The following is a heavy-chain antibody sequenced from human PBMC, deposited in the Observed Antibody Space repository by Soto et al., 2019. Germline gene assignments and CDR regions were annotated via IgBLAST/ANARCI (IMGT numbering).Heavy chain of an antibody. D-gene: IGHD3-10*01. V-gene: IGHV4-59*01. Sequence: QVQLQESGPGLVKPSETLSLTCTVSGGSITSYYWSWIRQPPGKGLEWIGYIHNSGSTSYNPSLQSRVTISADVSKNQFSLDLRSVTAADTAVYYCARRWSGTDYWGYGTLVTVSS. CDR2: IHNSGST. CDR1: GGSITSYY. J-gene: IGHJ4*01. CDR3: ARRWSGTDY.